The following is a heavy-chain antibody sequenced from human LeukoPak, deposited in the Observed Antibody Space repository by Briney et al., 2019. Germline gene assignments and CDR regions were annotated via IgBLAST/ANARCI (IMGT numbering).Heavy chain of an antibody. CDR3: AKTVGALDY. CDR1: GFTFSSYV. CDR2: ITGSGDAT. V-gene: IGHV3-23*01. Sequence: GGSLRLSCAASGFTFSSYVMTWVRQAPGKGLEWVSVITGSGDATFYADSVKGRFTMFRDNSKNTVYLQMNSLQGEDTAVYYCAKTVGALDYWGQGTLVTVSS. D-gene: IGHD1-26*01. J-gene: IGHJ4*02.